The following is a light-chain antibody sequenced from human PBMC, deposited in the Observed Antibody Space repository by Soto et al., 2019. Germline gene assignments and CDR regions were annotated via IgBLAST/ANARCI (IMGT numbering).Light chain of an antibody. Sequence: DIQMTQSPSSVSASVGDTVTITCRASQVISAWLAWYQQKPGRAPKLLIYKGTNLQVGVPPRFSGSASETDFTLTISSLEPEDFAVYYCQQRSNWPRGTFGQGTKVEIK. V-gene: IGKV1-12*01. J-gene: IGKJ1*01. CDR3: QQRSNWPRGT. CDR1: QVISAW. CDR2: KGT.